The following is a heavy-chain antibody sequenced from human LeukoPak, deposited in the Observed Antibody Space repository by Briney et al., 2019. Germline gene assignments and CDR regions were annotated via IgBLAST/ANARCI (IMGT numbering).Heavy chain of an antibody. J-gene: IGHJ4*02. CDR2: ISYDGSSR. CDR1: GFTFSSYP. Sequence: VGSLRLSCAASGFTFSSYPMHWVRQAPGKGLEWVAVISYDGSSRYSADSVKGRFTISRDNSKNTLYLQMNSLRADDTAVYYCVRVGEAMNTTGGSFDYWGQGTLVTVSS. D-gene: IGHD3-16*01. CDR3: VRVGEAMNTTGGSFDY. V-gene: IGHV3-30*04.